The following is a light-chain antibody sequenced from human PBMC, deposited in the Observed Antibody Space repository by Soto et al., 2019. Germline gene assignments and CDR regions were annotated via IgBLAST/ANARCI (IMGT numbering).Light chain of an antibody. J-gene: IGKJ1*01. CDR3: QQTYRTPWM. V-gene: IGKV1-39*01. Sequence: DIQMTQSPSSLSASVGDRVTITCRASQSISSHLNWYQQKPGKVTKLLIYAASSLHSGVPSRFSGSGSGTAFTLTISSLQPEDFATFYCQQTYRTPWMFGQGAKVEI. CDR2: AAS. CDR1: QSISSH.